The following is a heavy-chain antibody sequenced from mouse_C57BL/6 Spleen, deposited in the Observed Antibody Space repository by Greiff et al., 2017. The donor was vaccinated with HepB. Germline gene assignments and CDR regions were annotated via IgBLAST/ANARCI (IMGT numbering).Heavy chain of an antibody. D-gene: IGHD2-1*01. CDR2: FYPGSGSI. J-gene: IGHJ2*01. V-gene: IGHV1-62-2*01. CDR3: ARHEGLYGNLDY. Sequence: QVPLKQSGAELVNPGASVTLSCQASGYTFPAYTIHWVKPRSGQGLAWIGWFYPGSGSIKYNEKFKDKATLTADKSSSTVYMELSRLTSEDSAVYFCARHEGLYGNLDYWGQGTTLTVSS. CDR1: GYTFPAYT.